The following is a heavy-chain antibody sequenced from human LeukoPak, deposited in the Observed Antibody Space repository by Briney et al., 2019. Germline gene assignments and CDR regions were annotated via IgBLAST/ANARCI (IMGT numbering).Heavy chain of an antibody. CDR1: GYTFTSYD. D-gene: IGHD6-13*01. J-gene: IGHJ4*02. CDR3: ARVVYSSSWYED. CDR2: MNPNSGNT. Sequence: GASVKVSCKASGYTFTSYDINWVRQATGQGLEWMGWMNPNSGNTGYAQKFQGRVTMTRNTSISTAYMELSRLRSDDTAVYYCARVVYSSSWYEDWGQGTLVTVSS. V-gene: IGHV1-8*01.